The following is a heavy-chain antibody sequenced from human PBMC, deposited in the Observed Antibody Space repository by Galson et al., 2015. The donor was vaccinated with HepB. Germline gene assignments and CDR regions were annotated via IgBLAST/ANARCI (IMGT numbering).Heavy chain of an antibody. D-gene: IGHD4-17*01. CDR2: IRSKANSYAT. CDR1: GFTFSGSA. Sequence: SLRLSCAASGFTFSGSAMHWVRQASGKGLEWVDRIRSKANSYATAYAASVKGRFTISRDDSKNTAYLQMNSLKTEDTAVYYCTRRGDGDYVHYYYYYYMDVWGKGTTVTVSS. J-gene: IGHJ6*03. CDR3: TRRGDGDYVHYYYYYYMDV. V-gene: IGHV3-73*01.